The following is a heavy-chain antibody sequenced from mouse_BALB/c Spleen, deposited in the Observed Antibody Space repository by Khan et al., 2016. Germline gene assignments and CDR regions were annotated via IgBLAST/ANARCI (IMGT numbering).Heavy chain of an antibody. V-gene: IGHV1-81*01. CDR2: IYPGSGST. Sequence: QVQLQQSGPELVKPGASVKMSCKASGYTFTDYVISWVKQRTGQGLEWIGEIYPGSGSTKYNEKFKGKATLTADKSSNTAYMELSSLTSEGSAVYFCTRSLDYGGQGTTLTVSS. CDR3: TRSLDY. CDR1: GYTFTDYV. J-gene: IGHJ2*01.